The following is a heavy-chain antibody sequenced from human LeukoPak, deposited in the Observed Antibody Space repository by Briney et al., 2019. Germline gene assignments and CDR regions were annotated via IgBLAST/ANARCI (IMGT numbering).Heavy chain of an antibody. D-gene: IGHD3-22*01. V-gene: IGHV4-59*01. CDR3: ARDHRYYYDSSGYFGVNNWFDP. CDR1: GGSISSYY. Sequence: PSETLSLTCTVSGGSISSYYWSWIRQPPGKGLEWIGYIYYSGSTNYNPSLKSRVTISVDTSKNQFSLKLSSVTAADTAVYYCARDHRYYYDSSGYFGVNNWFDPWGQGTLVTVSS. CDR2: IYYSGST. J-gene: IGHJ5*02.